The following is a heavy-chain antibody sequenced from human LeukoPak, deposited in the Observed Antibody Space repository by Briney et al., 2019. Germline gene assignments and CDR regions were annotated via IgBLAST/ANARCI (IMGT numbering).Heavy chain of an antibody. CDR2: INPNSGGT. CDR1: GYTFTGYY. J-gene: IGHJ4*02. D-gene: IGHD3-9*01. CDR3: ARVPYYDILTGYYNIPTFDY. Sequence: ASVKVSCKASGYTFTGYYMHWVRQAPGQGLEWMGWINPNSGGTNYAQKLQGRVTMTTDTSTSTAYMELRSLRSDDTAVYYCARVPYYDILTGYYNIPTFDYWGQGTLVTVSS. V-gene: IGHV1-2*02.